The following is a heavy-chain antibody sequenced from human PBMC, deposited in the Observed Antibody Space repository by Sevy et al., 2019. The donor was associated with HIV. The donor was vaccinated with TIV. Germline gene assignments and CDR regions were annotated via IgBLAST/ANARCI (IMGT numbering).Heavy chain of an antibody. CDR1: GFTLSDYY. D-gene: IGHD4-17*01. CDR2: ISSNSDTI. Sequence: GGSLRLSCAASGFTLSDYYMSWIRQAPGKGLQWISYISSNSDTIYYADSVKGRFTISRDNAKNSLYLQMSSLRAEDTAVYYCTRDHVNDGDLGDYYYYAMDVWGQGTTVTVS. CDR3: TRDHVNDGDLGDYYYYAMDV. V-gene: IGHV3-11*01. J-gene: IGHJ6*02.